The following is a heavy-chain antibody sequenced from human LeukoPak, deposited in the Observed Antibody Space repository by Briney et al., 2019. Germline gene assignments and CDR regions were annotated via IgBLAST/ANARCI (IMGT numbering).Heavy chain of an antibody. Sequence: SETLSLTCAVYGGSFSGYYWSWIRQPPGKGLEWIGGINHSGSTNYNPSLKSRVTISVDTSKNQFSLKLSSVTAADTAVYYCAREHGDIVVVVAATTNQNWFDPWGQGTLVTVSS. CDR1: GGSFSGYY. V-gene: IGHV4-34*01. J-gene: IGHJ5*02. D-gene: IGHD2-15*01. CDR2: INHSGST. CDR3: AREHGDIVVVVAATTNQNWFDP.